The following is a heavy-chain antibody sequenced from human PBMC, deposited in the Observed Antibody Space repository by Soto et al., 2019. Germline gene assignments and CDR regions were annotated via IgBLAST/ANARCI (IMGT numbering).Heavy chain of an antibody. J-gene: IGHJ4*02. CDR2: ISYDGSNK. V-gene: IGHV3-30*18. Sequence: GGSLRLSCASSGFTFSSYGMHWVRQAPGKGLEWVAVISYDGSNKYYADSVKGRFTISRDNSKNTLYLQMNSLRAEDTAVYYCAKDLKTYYFDYWGPGTLVTVSS. CDR3: AKDLKTYYFDY. CDR1: GFTFSSYG.